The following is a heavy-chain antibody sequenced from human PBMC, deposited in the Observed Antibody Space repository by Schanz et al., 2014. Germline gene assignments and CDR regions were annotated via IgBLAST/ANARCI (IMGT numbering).Heavy chain of an antibody. Sequence: VQVVESGGGVVQPGTSLRLSCATSGFIFSHYGMHWARQAPGKGLEWVSYISSSSSVIDYPDSVKGRFTISRDNAKNSLFLQMNSLRDEDTAVYYCARGLDHGVNGIQHWGQGTLVTVSS. V-gene: IGHV3-48*02. J-gene: IGHJ1*01. CDR2: ISSSSSVI. CDR3: ARGLDHGVNGIQH. CDR1: GFIFSHYG. D-gene: IGHD4-17*01.